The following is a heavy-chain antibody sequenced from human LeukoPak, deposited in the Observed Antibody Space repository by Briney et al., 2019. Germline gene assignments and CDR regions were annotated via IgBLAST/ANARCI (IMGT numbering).Heavy chain of an antibody. D-gene: IGHD4-17*01. J-gene: IGHJ4*02. CDR3: ARALTTVTSWGY. V-gene: IGHV4-61*05. CDR2: IYYSGST. Sequence: SETLSLTCTVSGGSISSSSYYWGWIRQPPGKGLEWIGYIYYSGSTNYNPSLKSRVTISVDTSKNQFSLKLSSVTAADTAVYYCARALTTVTSWGYWGQGTLVTVSS. CDR1: GGSISSSSYY.